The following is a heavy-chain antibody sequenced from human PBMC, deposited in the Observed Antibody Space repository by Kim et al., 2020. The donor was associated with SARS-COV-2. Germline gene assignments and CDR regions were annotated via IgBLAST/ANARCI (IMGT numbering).Heavy chain of an antibody. D-gene: IGHD5-12*01. CDR1: GGSISSSSYY. J-gene: IGHJ4*02. CDR3: ARHSRRWLQLQASYFDC. CDR2: IYYSGST. Sequence: SETLSLTCTVSGGSISSSSYYWGWIRQPPGKGLEWIGSIYYSGSTYYNPSLKSRVTISVDTSKNQFSLKLSSVTAADTAVYYCARHSRRWLQLQASYFDCWGQGTLVTVSS. V-gene: IGHV4-39*01.